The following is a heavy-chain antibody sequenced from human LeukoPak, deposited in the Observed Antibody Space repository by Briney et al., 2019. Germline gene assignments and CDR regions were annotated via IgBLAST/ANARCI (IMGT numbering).Heavy chain of an antibody. D-gene: IGHD3-22*01. CDR2: MNPNSGNT. J-gene: IGHJ5*02. V-gene: IGHV1-8*01. CDR3: ARSPPYYYDSSGYYLDNWFDP. CDR1: GYTFTSYD. Sequence: ASLKVSCKASGYTFTSYDINWVRQATGQGLEWMGWMNPNSGNTGYAQKFQGRVTMTRNTSISTAYMELSSLRSEDTAVYYCARSPPYYYDSSGYYLDNWFDPWGQGTLVTVSS.